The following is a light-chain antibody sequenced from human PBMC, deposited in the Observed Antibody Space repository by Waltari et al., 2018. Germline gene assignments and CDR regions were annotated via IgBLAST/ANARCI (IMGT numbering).Light chain of an antibody. CDR3: LQHSGYPIT. Sequence: DIQMTQSPSAMSASVGDRVTITCRASQCIRNYLAWFQQKPGNAHKRLIYTASSLQSGVPSRFSGSGSGTEFTLTISSLQPEDFATYYCLQHSGYPITFGGGTKVEIK. V-gene: IGKV1-17*03. CDR1: QCIRNY. J-gene: IGKJ4*01. CDR2: TAS.